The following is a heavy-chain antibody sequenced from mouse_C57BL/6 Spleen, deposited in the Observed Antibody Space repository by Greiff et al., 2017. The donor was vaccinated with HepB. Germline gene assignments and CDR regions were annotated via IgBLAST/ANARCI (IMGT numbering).Heavy chain of an antibody. CDR2: INYDGSST. J-gene: IGHJ2*01. CDR1: GFTFSDYY. CDR3: AREGDGNYPYFDY. V-gene: IGHV5-16*01. Sequence: DVQLVESEGGLVQPGSSMKLSCTASGFTFSDYYMAWVRQVPEKGLEWVANINYDGSSTYYLDSLKSRFIISRDNAKNILYLQMSSLKSEDTATYYCAREGDGNYPYFDYWGQGTTLTVSS. D-gene: IGHD2-1*01.